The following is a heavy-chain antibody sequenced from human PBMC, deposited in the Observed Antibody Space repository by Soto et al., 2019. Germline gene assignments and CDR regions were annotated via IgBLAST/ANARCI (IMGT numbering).Heavy chain of an antibody. V-gene: IGHV3-23*01. Sequence: EVQLLESGGGLVQPGGSLRLSCAASGFTFSSYAMSWVRQAPGKGLEWVSAISGSGGSTYYADSVKGRFTISRDNSKNTLDLQMNSLRAEDTAVYYSAKDQGEDIVVVVWDYWGQGTLVTVSS. J-gene: IGHJ4*02. CDR2: ISGSGGST. D-gene: IGHD2-15*01. CDR3: AKDQGEDIVVVVWDY. CDR1: GFTFSSYA.